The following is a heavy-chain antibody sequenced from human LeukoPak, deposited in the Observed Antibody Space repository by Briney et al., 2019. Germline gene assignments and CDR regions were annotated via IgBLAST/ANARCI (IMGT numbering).Heavy chain of an antibody. CDR2: IRYDGSNK. V-gene: IGHV3-30*02. Sequence: GGSLRLSCAASGFTFSSYGMHWVRQAPDKGLEWVTFIRYDGSNKYYADSVKGRFTISRDNSKNTLYLQMNSLRAEDTAVYYCTKDLMTTVTTWLYYFDYWGQGTLVTVSS. CDR3: TKDLMTTVTTWLYYFDY. CDR1: GFTFSSYG. J-gene: IGHJ4*02. D-gene: IGHD4-17*01.